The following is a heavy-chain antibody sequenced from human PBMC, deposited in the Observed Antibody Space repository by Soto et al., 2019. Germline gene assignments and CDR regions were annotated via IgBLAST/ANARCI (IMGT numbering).Heavy chain of an antibody. D-gene: IGHD2-2*01. CDR1: GYTFTGYY. V-gene: IGHV1-2*04. Sequence: ASVKVSCKASGYTFTGYYMHWVRQAPGQGLEWMGWINPNSGGTNYAQKFQGWVTMTRDTSISTAYMELSRLRSDDTAVYYCARDPRRRGYCSSTSCYSSYGMDVWGQGTTVTVSS. J-gene: IGHJ6*02. CDR3: ARDPRRRGYCSSTSCYSSYGMDV. CDR2: INPNSGGT.